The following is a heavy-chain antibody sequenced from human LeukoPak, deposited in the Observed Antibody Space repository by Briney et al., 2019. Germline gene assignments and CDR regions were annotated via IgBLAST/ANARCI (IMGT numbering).Heavy chain of an antibody. V-gene: IGHV1-69*04. J-gene: IGHJ5*02. CDR2: IIPILGIS. D-gene: IGHD3-10*01. CDR1: RGTFSSYA. Sequence: SVKVSCKASRGTFSSYAISWVRQAPGQGLEWMGRIIPILGISNYAQKFQGRVTITADKSTSTAYMELSSLRSEDTAVYYCARDFYYGSGSHNAYNWFDPWGQGTLVTVSS. CDR3: ARDFYYGSGSHNAYNWFDP.